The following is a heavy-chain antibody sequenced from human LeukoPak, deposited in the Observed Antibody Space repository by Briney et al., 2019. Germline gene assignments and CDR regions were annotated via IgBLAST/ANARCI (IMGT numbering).Heavy chain of an antibody. CDR3: AKEGAAPGPDFDY. CDR1: GGSVSSGSYY. Sequence: PSETLSLTCTVSGGSVSSGSYYWSWIRQPPGKGLEWIGYIYYSGSTSYNPSLKSRVTISVDTSKNQFSLKLSSVTAADTAVYYCAKEGAAPGPDFDYWGQGTLVIVSS. D-gene: IGHD6-13*01. J-gene: IGHJ4*02. CDR2: IYYSGST. V-gene: IGHV4-61*01.